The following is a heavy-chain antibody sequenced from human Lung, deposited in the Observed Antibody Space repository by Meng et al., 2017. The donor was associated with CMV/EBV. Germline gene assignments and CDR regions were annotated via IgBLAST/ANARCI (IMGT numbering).Heavy chain of an antibody. CDR2: INPNSGGT. V-gene: IGHV1-2*02. D-gene: IGHD3-10*02. Sequence: SXXVIXKAAGHGSTDYYIHWGRQAAGQGLEGMGWINPNSGGTNYAENFQGRVTMTRDTSISTASMELNRLRSEDTAVYYCARDRFRTVRGRFSYWGQGTLVTVSS. CDR1: GHGSTDYY. J-gene: IGHJ4*02. CDR3: ARDRFRTVRGRFSY.